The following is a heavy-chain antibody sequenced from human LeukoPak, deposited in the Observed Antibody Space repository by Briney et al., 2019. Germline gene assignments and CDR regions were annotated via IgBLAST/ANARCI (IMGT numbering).Heavy chain of an antibody. CDR3: AQDRREYSSGWKIFDY. CDR2: ISGSGGST. Sequence: GGSLRLSCAASGFTFSSYAMSWVRQAPGKGLEWVSAISGSGGSTYYADSVKGRLTISRHNSKNTLYLQLNSLRAEDTAAYHCAQDRREYSSGWKIFDYWGQGTLVTVSS. J-gene: IGHJ4*02. V-gene: IGHV3-23*01. CDR1: GFTFSSYA. D-gene: IGHD6-19*01.